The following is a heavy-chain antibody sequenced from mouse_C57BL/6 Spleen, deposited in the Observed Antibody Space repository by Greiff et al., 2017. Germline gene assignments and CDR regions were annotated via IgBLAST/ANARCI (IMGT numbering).Heavy chain of an antibody. V-gene: IGHV1-20*01. D-gene: IGHD2-3*01. J-gene: IGHJ2*01. Sequence: EVKLVESGPELVKPGDSVKISCKASGYSFTGYFMNWVMPSHGKSLEWIGRINPYNGDTFYNQKFKGKATLTVDKSSSTAHMELRSLTSEDSAVYYCARSLNDGYYFDYWGQGTTLTVSS. CDR2: INPYNGDT. CDR1: GYSFTGYF. CDR3: ARSLNDGYYFDY.